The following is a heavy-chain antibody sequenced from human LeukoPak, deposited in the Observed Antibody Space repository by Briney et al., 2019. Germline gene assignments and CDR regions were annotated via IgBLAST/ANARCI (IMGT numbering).Heavy chain of an antibody. V-gene: IGHV1-2*02. CDR2: INPNSGST. Sequence: ASVKVSCKASGYTFTGYYMHWVRQAPGQGLEWIGWINPNSGSTNYAQKFQGRVTMTRDTSISTAYMELSRLRSDDTAVYYCARGNRVATMHLYYFDHWAQGTLVSVSS. CDR3: ARGNRVATMHLYYFDH. D-gene: IGHD5-12*01. CDR1: GYTFTGYY. J-gene: IGHJ4*02.